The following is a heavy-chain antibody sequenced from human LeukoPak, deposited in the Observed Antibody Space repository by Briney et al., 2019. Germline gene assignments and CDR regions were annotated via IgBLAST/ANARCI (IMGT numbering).Heavy chain of an antibody. D-gene: IGHD2-21*02. Sequence: ASVKVSCKASGYTFTGYYMHWVRQAPGQGLEWMGWINPNSGGTNYAQKFQGGVTMTRDTSISTAYMELSRLRSDDTAVYYCARDRYCGGDCTYYYYYMDVWGKGTTVTVSS. CDR2: INPNSGGT. CDR3: ARDRYCGGDCTYYYYYMDV. V-gene: IGHV1-2*02. CDR1: GYTFTGYY. J-gene: IGHJ6*03.